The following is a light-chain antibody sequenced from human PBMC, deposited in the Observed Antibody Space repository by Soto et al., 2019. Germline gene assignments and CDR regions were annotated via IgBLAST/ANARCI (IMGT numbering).Light chain of an antibody. Sequence: EIVLTQSPATLSLSPGERDPLSCRASQSVSSYLAWYQQKPGQAPRLLIYDAANRATGIPARFSGSGSGTDFALTISSREPEDFAVYYCQQRSNWPPTFGPGTKVDIK. CDR3: QQRSNWPPT. J-gene: IGKJ3*01. V-gene: IGKV3-11*01. CDR1: QSVSSY. CDR2: DAA.